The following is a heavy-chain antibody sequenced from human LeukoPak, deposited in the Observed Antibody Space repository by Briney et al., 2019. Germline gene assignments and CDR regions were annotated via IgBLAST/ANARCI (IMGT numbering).Heavy chain of an antibody. J-gene: IGHJ3*02. V-gene: IGHV3-48*01. CDR2: ITGSSSTI. CDR1: GFTFSSFS. D-gene: IGHD5-12*01. Sequence: GGSLRLSCAASGFTFSSFSMNWVRQAPGKGLEWVSFITGSSSTIYYADSVKGRFTISRDNAKNSLYLQMNSLRAEDTAVYYCARSLATWSDAFDIWGQGTMVTVSS. CDR3: ARSLATWSDAFDI.